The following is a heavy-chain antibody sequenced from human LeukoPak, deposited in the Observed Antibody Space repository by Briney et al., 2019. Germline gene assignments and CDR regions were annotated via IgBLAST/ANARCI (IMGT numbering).Heavy chain of an antibody. CDR1: GFTFSNAW. J-gene: IGHJ6*02. V-gene: IGHV3-15*01. Sequence: GGSLRLSCAASGFTFSNAWMGWVRQAPGKGLEWVGRIKSKTDGGTTDYAAPVKGRFTISRDDSKNTLYLQMNSLKTEDTAVYYCTTDNVLLWFGPLYGMDVWGQGTTVTVSS. D-gene: IGHD3-10*01. CDR3: TTDNVLLWFGPLYGMDV. CDR2: IKSKTDGGTT.